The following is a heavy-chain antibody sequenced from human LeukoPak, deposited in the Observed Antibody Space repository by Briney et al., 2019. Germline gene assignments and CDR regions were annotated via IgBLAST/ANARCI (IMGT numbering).Heavy chain of an antibody. V-gene: IGHV1-18*01. CDR2: ISAYNGNT. D-gene: IGHD3-22*01. CDR1: GGTFSSYA. J-gene: IGHJ4*02. CDR3: ASMDSSGCPN. Sequence: ASVKVSCKASGGTFSSYAISWVRQAPGQGLEWMGWISAYNGNTNYAQKLQGRVTMTTDTSTSTAYMELRSLRSDDTAVYYCASMDSSGCPNWGQGTLVTVSS.